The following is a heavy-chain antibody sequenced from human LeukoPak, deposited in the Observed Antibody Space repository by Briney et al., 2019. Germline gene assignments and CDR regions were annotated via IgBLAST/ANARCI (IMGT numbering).Heavy chain of an antibody. CDR3: AREIHYYGSGSYFFPFDP. CDR1: GGSISSYY. J-gene: IGHJ5*02. D-gene: IGHD3-10*01. CDR2: IYTSGST. V-gene: IGHV4-4*07. Sequence: SETLSLTCTVSGGSISSYYWSWIRQPAGKGLEWIGRIYTSGSTNYNPSLKSRVTMSVDTSKNQFSLKLSSVTAADTAVYYCAREIHYYGSGSYFFPFDPWGQGTLVTVSS.